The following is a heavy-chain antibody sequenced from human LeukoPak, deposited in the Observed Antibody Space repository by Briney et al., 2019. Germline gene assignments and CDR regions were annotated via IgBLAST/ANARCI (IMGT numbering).Heavy chain of an antibody. Sequence: SEILSLTCTVSGGSISSYYWSWIRQPPGKGLEWIGYIYYSGTTNYNPSLKSRVTISVDTSKNQFSLKLSSVTAADTAVYYCARDSGSSGWYPPFDYWGQGTLVTVSS. CDR1: GGSISSYY. V-gene: IGHV4-59*01. J-gene: IGHJ4*02. CDR2: IYYSGTT. D-gene: IGHD6-19*01. CDR3: ARDSGSSGWYPPFDY.